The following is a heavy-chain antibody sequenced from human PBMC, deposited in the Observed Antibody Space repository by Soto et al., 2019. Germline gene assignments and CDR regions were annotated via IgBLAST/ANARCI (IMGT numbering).Heavy chain of an antibody. V-gene: IGHV4-59*01. J-gene: IGHJ6*02. CDR2: IYDTGISGYTPST. CDR1: GGSITSSY. CDR3: ARGEDAFFYYGLDV. Sequence: SETLSLTCTAAGGSITSSYWIWIRRPPGKGLEWIAYIYDTGISGYTPSTSYNPSLKSRVTMSVDTSKSQFSLKLTSVTAADTAVYYCARGEDAFFYYGLDVWGQGITVTVS.